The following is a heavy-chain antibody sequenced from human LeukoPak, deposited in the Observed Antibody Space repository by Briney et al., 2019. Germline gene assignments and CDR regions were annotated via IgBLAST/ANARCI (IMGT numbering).Heavy chain of an antibody. J-gene: IGHJ6*03. CDR1: GHTFTVYY. D-gene: IGHD6-13*01. CDR2: INPNSGGT. Sequence: ASVTVSCTASGHTFTVYYMHWVRQAPGQGREWMGWINPNSGGTNYSQKFQGRVTMTRDTSSSTAYMELSRLRSDDTAVYYCARAGYSSSRSRYYYYYMDVWGKGTTVTVSS. V-gene: IGHV1-2*02. CDR3: ARAGYSSSRSRYYYYYMDV.